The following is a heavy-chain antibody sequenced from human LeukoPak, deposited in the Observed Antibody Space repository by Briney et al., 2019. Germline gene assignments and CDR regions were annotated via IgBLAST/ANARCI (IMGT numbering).Heavy chain of an antibody. V-gene: IGHV4-4*09. Sequence: ETLSLSCSLSGTFFSGFGWTWVRQPPGKGLEWWQFIDSTGIISYNSSPQSRVTISADTSKNQFSLNLKSAIAADTAICYCAGRWRGTIDYWGQGTLVAVSS. CDR3: AGRWRGTIDY. J-gene: IGHJ4*02. CDR2: IDSTGII. D-gene: IGHD5-24*01. CDR1: GTFFSGFG.